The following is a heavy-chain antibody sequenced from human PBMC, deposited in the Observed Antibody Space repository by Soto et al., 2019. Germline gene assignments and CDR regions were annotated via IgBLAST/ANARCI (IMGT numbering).Heavy chain of an antibody. J-gene: IGHJ3*02. D-gene: IGHD3-10*01. CDR2: ISGSGGST. V-gene: IGHV3-23*01. CDR3: ANYVGMYGSGSYYKGHRAFDI. Sequence: GGSLRLSCAASGFTFSSYAMSWVRQAPGKGLEWASAISGSGGSTYYADSVKGRFTISRDNSKNTLHLQMNSLRAEDTAVYYCANYVGMYGSGSYYKGHRAFDIGGQGTMVTVSS. CDR1: GFTFSSYA.